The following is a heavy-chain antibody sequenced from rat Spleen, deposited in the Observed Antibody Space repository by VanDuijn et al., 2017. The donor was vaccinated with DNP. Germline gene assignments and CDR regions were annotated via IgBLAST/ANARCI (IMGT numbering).Heavy chain of an antibody. CDR3: ASLWTLAY. D-gene: IGHD1-3*01. CDR1: GFTFSNYY. CDR2: ISPSGGNT. Sequence: EVQLVESGGGPVQPGRSLKLSCAASGFTFSNYYMAWVRQAPTKGLEWVASISPSGGNTYYRDSVKGRFTISRDNAKNTLYLQMDSLRSEDTATYYCASLWTLAYWGQGTLVTVSS. V-gene: IGHV5-25*01. J-gene: IGHJ3*01.